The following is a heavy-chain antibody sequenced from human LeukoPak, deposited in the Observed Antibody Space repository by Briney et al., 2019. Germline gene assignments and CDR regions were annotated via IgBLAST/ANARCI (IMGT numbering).Heavy chain of an antibody. J-gene: IGHJ4*02. D-gene: IGHD5-18*01. V-gene: IGHV4-38-2*01. CDR1: GYSISSGYY. Sequence: PSETLSVTCAVSGYSISSGYYWGWIRQPPGKALEWIGTIYHNGNTYYNPSLKSRVTISVDTSKNQFSLKLSSVTAADTAVYYCARVRYNYGDSDYWGQGTLVTVSS. CDR2: IYHNGNT. CDR3: ARVRYNYGDSDY.